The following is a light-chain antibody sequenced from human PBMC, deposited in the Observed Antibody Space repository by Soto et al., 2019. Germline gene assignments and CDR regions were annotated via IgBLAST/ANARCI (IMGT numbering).Light chain of an antibody. CDR1: QSVRNNF. V-gene: IGKV3-11*01. J-gene: IGKJ5*01. Sequence: EILLTQSPGTLSLSPGERVTLSCRASQSVRNNFLAWYQHKPGQAPRLLIYGASTRATGIPARFSGSGSGTDFTLTISSLEPEDFAVYYCQQRSNWPLTFGQGTRLEIK. CDR2: GAS. CDR3: QQRSNWPLT.